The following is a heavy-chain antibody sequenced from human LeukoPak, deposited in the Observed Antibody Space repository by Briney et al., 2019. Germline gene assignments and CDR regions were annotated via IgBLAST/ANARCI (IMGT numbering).Heavy chain of an antibody. CDR2: ISWNSGSI. J-gene: IGHJ5*02. Sequence: PGGSLRLSCAASGFTFDDYAMHWVRQAPGKGLEWVSGISWNSGSIGYADSVKGRFTISRDNAKNSLYLQMNSLRAEDTALYYCAKDMRYGDYGWIDPWGQGTLVTVSS. V-gene: IGHV3-9*01. CDR3: AKDMRYGDYGWIDP. D-gene: IGHD4-17*01. CDR1: GFTFDDYA.